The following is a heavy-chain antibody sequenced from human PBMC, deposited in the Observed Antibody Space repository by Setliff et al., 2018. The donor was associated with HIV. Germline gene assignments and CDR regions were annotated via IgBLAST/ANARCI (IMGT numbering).Heavy chain of an antibody. V-gene: IGHV4-4*08. CDR3: ARRQHHLGGSDV. D-gene: IGHD5-12*01. CDR1: GDSISSHS. J-gene: IGHJ3*01. CDR2: IYNSGST. Sequence: SETLSLTCNVSGDSISSHSWTWIRQPPGKGLEWIGSIYNSGSTYYNPSLKSRVTISVDMSNNRFSLRLNSVTAADTAVYYCARRQHHLGGSDVWGQGTVVTVSS.